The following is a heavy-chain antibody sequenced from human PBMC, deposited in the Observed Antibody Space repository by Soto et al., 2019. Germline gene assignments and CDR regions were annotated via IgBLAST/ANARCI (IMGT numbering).Heavy chain of an antibody. D-gene: IGHD2-8*01. CDR1: GTSISSYC. CDR3: ARYNSYAIDY. J-gene: IGHJ4*02. Sequence: SETRSLTWPVSGTSISSYCWSWIRQPPGKGLEWIANIHYSGTTNYNPSLASRVTLSVDTSKNQFSLKMTSVTAADRAMYFCARYNSYAIDYWGRGTLVTVSS. CDR2: IHYSGTT. V-gene: IGHV4-59*01.